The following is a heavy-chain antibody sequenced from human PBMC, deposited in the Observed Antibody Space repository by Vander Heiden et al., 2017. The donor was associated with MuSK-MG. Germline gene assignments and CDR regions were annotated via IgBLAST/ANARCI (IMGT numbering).Heavy chain of an antibody. CDR3: AKTPHYDSSGYPVDY. Sequence: EVQLLEYGGGLVQPGGSLRLSCAASGFTFSSYAMSWVRQAPGKGLEWVSAISGRGGSTYYADSVKGRFTISRDNSKNTLYLQMNSLRAEDTAVYYCAKTPHYDSSGYPVDYWGQGTLVTVSS. D-gene: IGHD3-22*01. J-gene: IGHJ4*02. V-gene: IGHV3-23*01. CDR1: GFTFSSYA. CDR2: ISGRGGST.